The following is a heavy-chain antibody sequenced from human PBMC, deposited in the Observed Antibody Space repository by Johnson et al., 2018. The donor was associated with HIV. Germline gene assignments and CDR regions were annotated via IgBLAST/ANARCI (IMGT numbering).Heavy chain of an antibody. Sequence: QVQLVESGGGVVQPGGSLRLSCAASGFTFSSYGMHWVRQAPGKGLEWVAFIRYDGSNKYYADSVQGRFTISRDNSKNTLYLQMNSLRAEDTAVYYCAKDIYSGSYLNRNDAFDIWGQGTMVTISS. CDR3: AKDIYSGSYLNRNDAFDI. J-gene: IGHJ3*02. V-gene: IGHV3-30*02. CDR1: GFTFSSYG. CDR2: IRYDGSNK. D-gene: IGHD1-26*01.